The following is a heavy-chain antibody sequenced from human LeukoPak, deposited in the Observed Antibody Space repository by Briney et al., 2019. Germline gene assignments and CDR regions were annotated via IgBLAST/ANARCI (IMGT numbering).Heavy chain of an antibody. J-gene: IGHJ4*02. Sequence: PGGSLRLSCVASGFTFSSYWMTWVRQAPGKGLEWVANIKTDGSQIYYVDSVKGRFTISRDNSKNTLYLQMNSLIPEDTAVYYCARQYISGQWYFDYWGQGTLVTVSS. CDR1: GFTFSSYW. CDR2: IKTDGSQI. D-gene: IGHD5-18*01. V-gene: IGHV3-7*01. CDR3: ARQYISGQWYFDY.